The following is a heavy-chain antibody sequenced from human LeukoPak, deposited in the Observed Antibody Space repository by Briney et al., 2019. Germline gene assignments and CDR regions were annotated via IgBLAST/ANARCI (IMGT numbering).Heavy chain of an antibody. CDR1: GFTFSSYA. CDR3: AKGLSGYYHLFDY. CDR2: ITGSGSST. J-gene: IGHJ4*02. V-gene: IGHV3-23*01. Sequence: GGSLRLSCAASGFTFSSYAMSWVRQAPGKGLEWVSTITGSGSSTYYADSVKGRFTISRDSFKNTLYLQMNSLRAEDTAVYYCAKGLSGYYHLFDYWGQGTLVTVSS. D-gene: IGHD3-22*01.